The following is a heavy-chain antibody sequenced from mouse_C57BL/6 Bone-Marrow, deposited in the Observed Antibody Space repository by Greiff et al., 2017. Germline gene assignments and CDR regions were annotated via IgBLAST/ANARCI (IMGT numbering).Heavy chain of an antibody. J-gene: IGHJ1*03. CDR3: TRGAPLGLYGYFDV. V-gene: IGHV5-9-1*02. CDR2: ISRGGDYI. D-gene: IGHD4-1*01. CDR1: GFTFSSYA. Sequence: DVQRVESGEGLVKPGGSLKLSCAASGFTFSSYAMSWVRQTPENGLEWVAYISRGGDYIYYADTVKGRFTISRDNARNTLYLQMSSLKSEDTAMDYCTRGAPLGLYGYFDVWGTGTTVTVSS.